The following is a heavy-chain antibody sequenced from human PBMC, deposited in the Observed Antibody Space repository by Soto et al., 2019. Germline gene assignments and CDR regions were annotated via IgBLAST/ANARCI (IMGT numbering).Heavy chain of an antibody. Sequence: GGSLRLSCTASAFTFSSYAMSWVRQAPGKGLEWVSAVSGSGDSTYYADSVKGRFTISRDNSKNTLYLQMNSLRAEDTAVYYCVTDLNWQGHWGQGTLVTVSS. CDR2: VSGSGDST. J-gene: IGHJ4*02. CDR3: VTDLNWQGH. CDR1: AFTFSSYA. V-gene: IGHV3-23*01.